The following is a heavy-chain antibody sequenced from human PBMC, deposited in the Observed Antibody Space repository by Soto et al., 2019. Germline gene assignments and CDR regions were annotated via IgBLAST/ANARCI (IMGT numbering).Heavy chain of an antibody. CDR2: MNPNSGDT. CDR1: GYTFINYY. V-gene: IGHV1-8*02. D-gene: IGHD6-19*01. CDR3: ARGDNWEDSSGWFPRYYYGMDV. J-gene: IGHJ6*02. Sequence: ASVKVSCKASGYTFINYYLHWVRQATGQGLEWMGWMNPNSGDTGYAQKFQGRVTMTRNTSISTAYMELSSLRSEDTAVYYCARGDNWEDSSGWFPRYYYGMDVWGQGTTVTVSS.